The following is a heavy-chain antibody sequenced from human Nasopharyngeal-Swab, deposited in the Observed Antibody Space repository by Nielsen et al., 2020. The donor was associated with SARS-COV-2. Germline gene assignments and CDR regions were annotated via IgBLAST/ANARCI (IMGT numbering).Heavy chain of an antibody. J-gene: IGHJ4*02. CDR3: ARLRYYSSDY. V-gene: IGHV3-48*02. CDR2: ISSSSKTI. CDR1: GSASSGNW. Sequence: GESLKISCAASGSASSGNWMHWVRQAPGKGLEWLSYISSSSKTIYYADSVKGRFTISRDNAKNSLYLQMNTLRDEDTAVYYCARLRYYSSDYWGQGTLVTVSS. D-gene: IGHD1-26*01.